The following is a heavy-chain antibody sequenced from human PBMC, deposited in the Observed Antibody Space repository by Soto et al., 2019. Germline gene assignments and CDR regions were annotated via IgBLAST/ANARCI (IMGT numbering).Heavy chain of an antibody. Sequence: VESLKISCKGSGYSFTSYWIGWVRQMPGKGLEWMGIIYPGDSDTRYSPSFQGQVTISADKSISTAYLQWSSLKASDTAMYYCARGSYDILTGHYPGPSDYWGQGTLVNVSS. J-gene: IGHJ4*02. CDR3: ARGSYDILTGHYPGPSDY. CDR1: GYSFTSYW. D-gene: IGHD3-9*01. CDR2: IYPGDSDT. V-gene: IGHV5-51*01.